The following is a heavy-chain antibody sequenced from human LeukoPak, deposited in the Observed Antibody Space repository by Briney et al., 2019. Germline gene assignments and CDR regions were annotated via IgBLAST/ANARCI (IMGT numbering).Heavy chain of an antibody. V-gene: IGHV3-30*04. J-gene: IGHJ4*02. D-gene: IGHD3-22*01. CDR1: GFTFSSYA. Sequence: PGGSLRLSCAASGFTFSSYAMHWVRQAPGKGLEWVAVISYDGSNKYYADSVKGRFTISRDNSKNTLYLQMNSLRAEDTAVYYCAREDSSGYYFDYWGQGTLVTVSS. CDR2: ISYDGSNK. CDR3: AREDSSGYYFDY.